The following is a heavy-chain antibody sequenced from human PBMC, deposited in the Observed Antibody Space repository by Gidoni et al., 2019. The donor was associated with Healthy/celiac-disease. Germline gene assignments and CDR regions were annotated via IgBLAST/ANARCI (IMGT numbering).Heavy chain of an antibody. Sequence: EVQLVESGGGLVQPGGSLRLSCAASGFTVSSNYMSWVRQAQGKGLEWVSVIYSGGSTYYADSVKGRFTISRDNSKNTLYLQMNSLRAEDTAVYYCARAVGATIFYDYWGQGTLVTVSS. D-gene: IGHD1-26*01. CDR1: GFTVSSNY. CDR2: IYSGGST. CDR3: ARAVGATIFYDY. J-gene: IGHJ4*02. V-gene: IGHV3-66*02.